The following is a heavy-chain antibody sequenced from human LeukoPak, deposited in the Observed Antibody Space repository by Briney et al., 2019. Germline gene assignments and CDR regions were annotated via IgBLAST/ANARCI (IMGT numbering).Heavy chain of an antibody. V-gene: IGHV4-39*07. Sequence: SETLSLTCTVSGGSISSSSYYWVWIRQPPGKGLEWIGSMYYGGSTNYNPSLKSRVTISVDTSKNQFSLKLSSVTAADTAVYYCARGRRHYYGSGSYCYFDYWGQGTLVTVSS. CDR1: GGSISSSSYY. J-gene: IGHJ4*02. CDR2: MYYGGST. D-gene: IGHD3-10*01. CDR3: ARGRRHYYGSGSYCYFDY.